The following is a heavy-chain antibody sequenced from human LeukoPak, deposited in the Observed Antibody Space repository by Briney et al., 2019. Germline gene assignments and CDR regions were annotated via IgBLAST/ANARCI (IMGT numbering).Heavy chain of an antibody. CDR1: GFTFGDYA. Sequence: QPGGSLRLSCTASGFTFGDYAMSWVRQAPGKGLEWVGFIRSKAYGGTTEYAASVKGRFTISRDDSKSIAYLQMNSLKTEDTAVYYCTRDHIVVEPAAPPLYYYYGMDVWGKGTTVTVSS. J-gene: IGHJ6*04. D-gene: IGHD2-2*01. CDR2: IRSKAYGGTT. V-gene: IGHV3-49*04. CDR3: TRDHIVVEPAAPPLYYYYGMDV.